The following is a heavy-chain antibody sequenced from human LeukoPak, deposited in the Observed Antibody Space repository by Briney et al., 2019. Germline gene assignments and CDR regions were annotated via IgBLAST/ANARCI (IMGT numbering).Heavy chain of an antibody. J-gene: IGHJ5*02. D-gene: IGHD1-26*01. CDR1: GGTFSSYA. CDR2: IIPIFGTA. CDR3: ALSGPVVEASLWFDP. V-gene: IGHV1-69*05. Sequence: AASVKVSCKASGGTFSSYAISWVRQAPGQGLEWMGGIIPIFGTANYAQKFQGRVTITTDESTSTAYMELSSLRSEDTAVYYCALSGPVVEASLWFDPWGQGTLATVSS.